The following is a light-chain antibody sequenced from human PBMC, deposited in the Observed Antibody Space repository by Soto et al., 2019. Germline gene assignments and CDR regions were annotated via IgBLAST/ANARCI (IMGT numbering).Light chain of an antibody. J-gene: IGKJ1*01. CDR2: GAS. CDR3: QQYGGSRT. V-gene: IGKV3-20*01. CDR1: RSVGSL. Sequence: EIVMTQSPATLSVSPGERATLSCRASRSVGSLLAWYQQKPGQAPRLLIYGASNRATGIPDRFSGSGSGTDFTLTISRLEPEDFAVYYCQQYGGSRTFGQGTKVDIK.